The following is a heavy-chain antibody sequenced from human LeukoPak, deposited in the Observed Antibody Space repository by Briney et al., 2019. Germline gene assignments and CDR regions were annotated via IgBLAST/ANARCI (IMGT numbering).Heavy chain of an antibody. CDR3: ARGVLTGDPDY. Sequence: GGSLRLSCAASGFTFSSYSMNWVRQALGKGLEWVSSISSSSSYIYYADSVKGRFTISRDNAKNSLYLQMNSLRAEDTAVYYCARGVLTGDPDYWGQGTLVTVSS. CDR2: ISSSSSYI. CDR1: GFTFSSYS. D-gene: IGHD7-27*01. J-gene: IGHJ4*02. V-gene: IGHV3-21*01.